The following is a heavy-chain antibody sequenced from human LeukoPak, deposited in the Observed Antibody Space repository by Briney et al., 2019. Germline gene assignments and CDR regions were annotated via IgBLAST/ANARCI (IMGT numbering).Heavy chain of an antibody. CDR2: ISYDGSNK. Sequence: GGTLRLSCAASGFTFSNHGMSWVRQAPGKGLEWVAVISYDGSNKYYADSVKGRFTISRDNSKNTLYLQMNSLRAEDTAVYYCAKSGGSSQFDYWGQGTLVTVSS. V-gene: IGHV3-30*18. CDR3: AKSGGSSQFDY. D-gene: IGHD3-10*01. J-gene: IGHJ4*02. CDR1: GFTFSNHG.